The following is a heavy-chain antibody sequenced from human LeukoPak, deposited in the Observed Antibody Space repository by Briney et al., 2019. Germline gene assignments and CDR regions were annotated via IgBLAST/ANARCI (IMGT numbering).Heavy chain of an antibody. CDR3: ARDGGDSGYDGTPFDY. CDR2: INPSGGST. CDR1: GYTFTSYY. Sequence: ASVKVSCKASGYTFTSYYMHWVRQAPGQGLEWMGIINPSGGSTSYAQKFQGRVTMTRDMSTSTVYMELSSLRSEDTAVYYCARDGGDSGYDGTPFDYWGQGTLVTVSS. V-gene: IGHV1-46*01. J-gene: IGHJ4*02. D-gene: IGHD5-12*01.